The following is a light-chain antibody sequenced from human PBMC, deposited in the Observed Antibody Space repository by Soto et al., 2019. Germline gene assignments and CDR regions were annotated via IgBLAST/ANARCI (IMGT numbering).Light chain of an antibody. J-gene: IGKJ4*01. Sequence: IQLTQSPSSLSASVGDRVTITCRASQGISSYLAWYQQKPGKAPKLLIYAASTLQSGVPSRFSGSGSETDFTLTISSLQPEDFATYYCQQLNSYLPLTFGGGTKVDIK. V-gene: IGKV1-9*01. CDR3: QQLNSYLPLT. CDR1: QGISSY. CDR2: AAS.